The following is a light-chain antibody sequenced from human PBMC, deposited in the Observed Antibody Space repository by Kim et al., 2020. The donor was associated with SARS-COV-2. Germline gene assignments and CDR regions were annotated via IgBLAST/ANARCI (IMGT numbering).Light chain of an antibody. J-gene: IGKJ2*01. V-gene: IGKV3-15*01. Sequence: PGERATLSCRASQSVSSNLAWYQQKPGQAPRLLIYGASTRATGIPARFSGSGSGTEFTLTISSLQSEDFAVYYCQQYNNWPFYTFGQGTKLEI. CDR2: GAS. CDR3: QQYNNWPFYT. CDR1: QSVSSN.